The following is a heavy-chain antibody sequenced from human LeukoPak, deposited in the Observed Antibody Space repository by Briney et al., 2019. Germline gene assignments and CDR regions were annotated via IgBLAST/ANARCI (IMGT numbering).Heavy chain of an antibody. J-gene: IGHJ4*02. CDR1: GGSISSSSYY. Sequence: SETLSLTCTVSGGSISSSSYYWGWIRQPPGKGLEWIGSIYYSGSTYYKPSLKSRVTISVDTSKNQFSLRLNPVTAADTAVYYCAREVDSSGYYFDYWGQGTLVTVSS. CDR2: IYYSGST. V-gene: IGHV4-39*07. D-gene: IGHD3-22*01. CDR3: AREVDSSGYYFDY.